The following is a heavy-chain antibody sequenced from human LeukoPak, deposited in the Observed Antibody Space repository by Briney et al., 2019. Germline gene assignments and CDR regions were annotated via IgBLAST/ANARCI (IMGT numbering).Heavy chain of an antibody. CDR2: IGIDSGNT. CDR1: GFTFSSYE. Sequence: GGSLRLSCAASGFTFSSYEMNWVRQAPGKGLEWISYIGIDSGNTKYADSVKGRFTVSGDKARNSLYLQMNSLRVEDTAVYYCARDHNYAFDNWGQGTLVTVSS. CDR3: ARDHNYAFDN. V-gene: IGHV3-48*03. D-gene: IGHD4-11*01. J-gene: IGHJ4*02.